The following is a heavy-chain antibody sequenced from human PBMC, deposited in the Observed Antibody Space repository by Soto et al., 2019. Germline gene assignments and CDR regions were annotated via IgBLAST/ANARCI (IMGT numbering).Heavy chain of an antibody. D-gene: IGHD2-15*01. CDR3: AKKVVVVVANNTDY. CDR2: ISGSGGST. CDR1: GFTFSSYA. V-gene: IGHV3-23*01. Sequence: EVQLLESGGGLVQPGGSLRLSCAASGFTFSSYAMSWVRQAPGKGLEWVSAISGSGGSTYYADSVKGRFTISRDNSKNTLNLQMNSLRAEDTAVYYCAKKVVVVVANNTDYWGQGTLVTVSS. J-gene: IGHJ4*02.